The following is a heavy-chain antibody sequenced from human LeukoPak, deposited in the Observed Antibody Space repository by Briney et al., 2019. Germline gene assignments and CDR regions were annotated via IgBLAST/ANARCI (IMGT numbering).Heavy chain of an antibody. J-gene: IGHJ3*02. D-gene: IGHD3-3*01. CDR3: ARSGDYDFWSGRTDAFDI. CDR1: GYTFTSYD. V-gene: IGHV1-8*01. CDR2: MNPNSGNT. Sequence: GASVKVSCKASGYTFTSYDINWVRQATGQGLEWMGWMNPNSGNTGYAQKFQGRVTMTRNTSISTAYMELSSLRSEDTVVYYCARSGDYDFWSGRTDAFDIWGQGTMVTVSS.